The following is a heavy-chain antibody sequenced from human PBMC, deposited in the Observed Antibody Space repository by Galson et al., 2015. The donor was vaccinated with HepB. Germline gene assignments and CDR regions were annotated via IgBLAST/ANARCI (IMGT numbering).Heavy chain of an antibody. CDR3: AKDLAMARGVESDHFDY. Sequence: SLRLSCAASGFTFSSSGMHWVRQAPGKGLEWVAVISYDGSNKYYADSVKGRFTISRDNSKNTLYLQMNSLRAEDTAVYYCAKDLAMARGVESDHFDYWGQGTLVTVSS. CDR2: ISYDGSNK. D-gene: IGHD3-10*01. CDR1: GFTFSSSG. J-gene: IGHJ4*02. V-gene: IGHV3-30*18.